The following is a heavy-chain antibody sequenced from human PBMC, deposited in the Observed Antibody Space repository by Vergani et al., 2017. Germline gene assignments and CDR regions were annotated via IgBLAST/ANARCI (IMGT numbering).Heavy chain of an antibody. Sequence: EVQLLQSEGAVVQPGGSLRLSCVASGFTFSSHAMSWVRQGHGQGLEWVSGISWNSGSIGYADSVKGRFTISRDNAKNSLYLQMNSLRAEDTALYYCAKGSYSSPNYYYYYYMDVWGKGTTVTVSS. CDR2: ISWNSGSI. V-gene: IGHV3-9*01. J-gene: IGHJ6*03. CDR1: GFTFSSHA. CDR3: AKGSYSSPNYYYYYYMDV. D-gene: IGHD6-13*01.